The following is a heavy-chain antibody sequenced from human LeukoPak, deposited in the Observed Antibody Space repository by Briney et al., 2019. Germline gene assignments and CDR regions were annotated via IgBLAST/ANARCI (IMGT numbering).Heavy chain of an antibody. Sequence: PSGTLSHTCTVSGGSISSYYWSSIRQPPGKGLEWMGYIYTSGSTNYNPSLKSRVTISVDTSKNQFSMRLSSVTAADTAVYYCARHEYSSTRNPYFDYWGQGTLVTVSS. CDR2: IYTSGST. CDR1: GGSISSYY. V-gene: IGHV4-4*09. CDR3: ARHEYSSTRNPYFDY. J-gene: IGHJ4*02. D-gene: IGHD6-6*01.